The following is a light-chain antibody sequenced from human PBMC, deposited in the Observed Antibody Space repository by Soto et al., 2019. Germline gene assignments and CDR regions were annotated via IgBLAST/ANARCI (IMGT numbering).Light chain of an antibody. Sequence: QSVLTQPRSVSGSPGQSVTISCTGTSSDVGGYNYVSWYQQYAGKVPKLMIYDVTKRPSGVPDRFSGSKSANTASLTISGLQAEDEADYFCCSYAGRRSLVFGGGTQLTVL. J-gene: IGLJ3*02. CDR3: CSYAGRRSLV. V-gene: IGLV2-11*01. CDR1: SSDVGGYNY. CDR2: DVT.